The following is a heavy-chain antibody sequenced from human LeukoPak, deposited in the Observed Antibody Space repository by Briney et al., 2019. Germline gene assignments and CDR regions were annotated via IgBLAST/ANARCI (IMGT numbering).Heavy chain of an antibody. J-gene: IGHJ4*02. Sequence: PGGSLRLSCAASGFTFSSYSFNWVRQAPGKGLEWVSCISSSTSYIYYADSVRGRFTISRDNAKNSQYLQMNSLRVEDTAVYYCARAPGYYGDPFDYWGQGTLVTVSS. CDR1: GFTFSSYS. V-gene: IGHV3-21*01. CDR3: ARAPGYYGDPFDY. CDR2: ISSSTSYI. D-gene: IGHD4-17*01.